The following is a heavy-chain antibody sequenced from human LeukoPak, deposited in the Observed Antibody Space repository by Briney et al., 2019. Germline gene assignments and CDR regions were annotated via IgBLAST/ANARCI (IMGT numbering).Heavy chain of an antibody. CDR1: GFTFSSYA. Sequence: GVSLRLCCAASGFTFSSYAMSCVRQAPGKGLEWVSAITGSGGSTYYADSVKGRFTIYRDNSKNTLYVQMNSLRAEDTAVYYCAKSGYSTKGDFDYWGQGTLVTVSS. V-gene: IGHV3-23*01. CDR2: ITGSGGST. J-gene: IGHJ4*02. CDR3: AKSGYSTKGDFDY. D-gene: IGHD6-13*01.